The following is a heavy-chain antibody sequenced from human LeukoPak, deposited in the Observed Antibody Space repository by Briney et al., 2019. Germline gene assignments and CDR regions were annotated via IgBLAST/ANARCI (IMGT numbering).Heavy chain of an antibody. CDR1: GYSFMSYW. V-gene: IGHV5-51*01. J-gene: IGHJ4*02. D-gene: IGHD2-2*01. CDR3: VRHLSDITSCPNY. CDR2: IYPCDSRT. Sequence: GESLKISCKGSGYSFMSYWIGWVRQMPGKGLEWMGIIYPCDSRTTYSPSFQGQVTISADQSIRTAYLQWNSLKASDTAIYYCVRHLSDITSCPNYWGPGTLITVAS.